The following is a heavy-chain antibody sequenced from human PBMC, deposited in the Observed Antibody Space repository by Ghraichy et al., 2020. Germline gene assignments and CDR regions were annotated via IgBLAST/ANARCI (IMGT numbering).Heavy chain of an antibody. V-gene: IGHV1-8*01. CDR2: MNPNSGNT. Sequence: ASVKVSCKASGYTFTSYDINWVRQATGQGLEWMGWMNPNSGNTGYAQNFQGRVTMTRDTSISTAYMELSSLGSEDTALYYCARSGTDSSSWADYWGQGTLVTVSS. D-gene: IGHD6-13*01. CDR1: GYTFTSYD. J-gene: IGHJ4*02. CDR3: ARSGTDSSSWADY.